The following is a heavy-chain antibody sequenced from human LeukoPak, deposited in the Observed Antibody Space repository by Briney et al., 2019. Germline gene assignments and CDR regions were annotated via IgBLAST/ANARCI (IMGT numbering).Heavy chain of an antibody. D-gene: IGHD2-15*01. J-gene: IGHJ6*03. Sequence: GGSLRLSCAASGFTFSRNSMNWVRQAPGKGLEWVSSISRSGSTKYYADSVKGRFTISRDNAKNSLFLQMNSLRAEDTAVYYCARVLRYCSGGNCYSGGLGYMDVWGKGTTVTISS. CDR2: ISRSGSTK. CDR3: ARVLRYCSGGNCYSGGLGYMDV. CDR1: GFTFSRNS. V-gene: IGHV3-48*04.